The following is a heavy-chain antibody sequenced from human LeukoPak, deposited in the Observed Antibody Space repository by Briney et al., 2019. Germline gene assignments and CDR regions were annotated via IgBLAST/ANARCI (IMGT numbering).Heavy chain of an antibody. D-gene: IGHD6-13*01. J-gene: IGHJ4*02. V-gene: IGHV3-23*01. CDR2: ISGSGVTT. CDR3: ARVGVLEGAAAAFDN. Sequence: GGSLRLSCAASGFTFSNYAMTWVRQVPGKGLEWVSVISGSGVTTYSADSVKGRFTISRDNAKNTLYLQMNSLRAEDTAVYYCARVGVLEGAAAAFDNWGQGTLVTVSS. CDR1: GFTFSNYA.